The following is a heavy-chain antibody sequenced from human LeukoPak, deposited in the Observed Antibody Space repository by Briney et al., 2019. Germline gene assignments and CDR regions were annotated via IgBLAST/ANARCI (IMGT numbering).Heavy chain of an antibody. D-gene: IGHD3-16*01. J-gene: IGHJ4*02. Sequence: ASVKVSCKASGYTFTSYDINWVRQATGQGLEWMGWMNPNSGNTGYAQKFQGRVTMTRDTSISTAYMELSRLRSDDTAVYYCAREGLGELTLDCWGQGTLVTVSS. CDR3: AREGLGELTLDC. V-gene: IGHV1-8*01. CDR2: MNPNSGNT. CDR1: GYTFTSYD.